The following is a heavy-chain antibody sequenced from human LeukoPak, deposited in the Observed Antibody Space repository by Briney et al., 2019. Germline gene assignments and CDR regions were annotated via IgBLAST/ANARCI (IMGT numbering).Heavy chain of an antibody. Sequence: QTGGSLRLSCAASGFTFSSYEMNWVRQAPGKGLEWVLYISSSGSTIYYADSVKGRFTISRDNAKNSLYLQMNSLRAEDTAVYYCARDLCYDFWSGCLPFDYWGQGTLVTVSS. D-gene: IGHD3-3*01. J-gene: IGHJ4*02. V-gene: IGHV3-48*03. CDR3: ARDLCYDFWSGCLPFDY. CDR2: ISSSGSTI. CDR1: GFTFSSYE.